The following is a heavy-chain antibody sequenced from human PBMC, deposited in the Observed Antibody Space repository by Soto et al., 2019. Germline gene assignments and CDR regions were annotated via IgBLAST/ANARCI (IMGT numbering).Heavy chain of an antibody. CDR2: ISGGGDAS. V-gene: IGHV3-23*01. D-gene: IGHD3-3*01. Sequence: PGGSLRLSCTASGFTFSSYAMDWVRQAPGKGLEWLSGISGGGDASHYADSVKGRFTISRDNSKNTLFLQMSSLRAEDTAVYYCAKRPTDFWSGYWPSDYWGQGTLVTVSS. J-gene: IGHJ4*02. CDR1: GFTFSSYA. CDR3: AKRPTDFWSGYWPSDY.